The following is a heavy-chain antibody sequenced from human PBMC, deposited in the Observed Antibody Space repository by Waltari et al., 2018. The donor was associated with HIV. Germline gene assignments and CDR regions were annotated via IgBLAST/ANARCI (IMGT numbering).Heavy chain of an antibody. CDR3: ARAAYVAGWYYLDY. V-gene: IGHV1-8*01. J-gene: IGHJ4*02. CDR2: VNPNSGNT. D-gene: IGHD6-19*01. Sequence: QVQLVQSGAEVKKPGASVKVSCKASGYTFSSDDMPWVRQATGQGLEWMGWVNPNSGNTDYAQKFQGRVIMTRDTSTNTAYMELSGLRSEDTAVYYCARAAYVAGWYYLDYWGQGTLVTVSS. CDR1: GYTFSSDD.